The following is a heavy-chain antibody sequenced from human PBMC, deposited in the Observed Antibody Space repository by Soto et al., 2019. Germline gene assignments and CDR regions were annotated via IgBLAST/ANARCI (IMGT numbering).Heavy chain of an antibody. D-gene: IGHD3-3*01. CDR1: GFTFSNAW. Sequence: GGSLRLSCAASGFTFSNAWMSWVRQAPGKGLEWVGRIKSKTDGGTTDYAAPVKGRFTISRDDSKNTLYLQMNSLKTEDTAVYHCTTDSLLVVEWLFGHYHMDCWGQGTSVTVSS. CDR3: TTDSLLVVEWLFGHYHMDC. CDR2: IKSKTDGGTT. J-gene: IGHJ6*03. V-gene: IGHV3-15*01.